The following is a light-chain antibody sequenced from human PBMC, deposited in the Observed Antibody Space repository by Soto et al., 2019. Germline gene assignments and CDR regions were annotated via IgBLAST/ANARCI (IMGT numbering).Light chain of an antibody. CDR2: GAS. V-gene: IGKV3D-20*02. CDR3: QQRSDWPLT. J-gene: IGKJ4*01. Sequence: EIVMTQSPGTLSLSPGERATISCRASQVIGSRYLAWYHQKSGQAPRLLIYGASSRATGIPARFSGSGSGTDFTLTISSLEPEDFAAYYCQQRSDWPLTFGGGTKVDIK. CDR1: QVIGSRY.